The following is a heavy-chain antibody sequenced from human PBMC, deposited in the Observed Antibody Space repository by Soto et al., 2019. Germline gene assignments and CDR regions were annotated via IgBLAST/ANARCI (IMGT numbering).Heavy chain of an antibody. D-gene: IGHD3-9*01. CDR3: ARSEGTYYDILTGLFDY. CDR2: ISSSSSTI. J-gene: IGHJ4*02. Sequence: EVQLVESGGGLVQPGGSLRLSCAASGFTFSSYSMNWVRQAPGKGLEWVSYISSSSSTIYYADSVKGRFTISRDNAKNSLYLQMNSLRDEDTAVYYWARSEGTYYDILTGLFDYWGQGTLVTVSS. V-gene: IGHV3-48*02. CDR1: GFTFSSYS.